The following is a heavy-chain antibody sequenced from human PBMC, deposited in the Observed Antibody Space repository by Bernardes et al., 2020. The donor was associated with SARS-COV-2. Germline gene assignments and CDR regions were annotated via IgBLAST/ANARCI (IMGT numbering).Heavy chain of an antibody. CDR3: ARPSSSWYWDFDY. CDR2: IYPGDSDT. D-gene: IGHD6-13*01. Sequence: GGSLQISCKGSGYSFTSYWIGWVRQMPGKGLEWMWIIYPGDSDTRYSPSFQGQVTISADKSISTAYLQWSSLKDSDTAMYYCARPSSSWYWDFDYWGQGTLVTVSS. V-gene: IGHV5-51*01. J-gene: IGHJ4*02. CDR1: GYSFTSYW.